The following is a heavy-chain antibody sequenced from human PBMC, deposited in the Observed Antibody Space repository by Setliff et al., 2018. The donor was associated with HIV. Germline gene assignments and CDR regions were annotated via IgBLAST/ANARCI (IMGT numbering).Heavy chain of an antibody. J-gene: IGHJ6*03. CDR3: ARXVRDYFDYTXXXXRLGYYMDV. V-gene: IGHV4-4*07. CDR2: IYDSGST. D-gene: IGHD3-9*01. Sequence: SETLXLTCTVSXXXIXXXYWNWIRQSAGKXXXXXXRIYDSGSTKYNPSLKSRVTMSXDTSKSQFSLNLDSVTAADTAVFYCARXVRDYFDYTXXXXRLGYYMDVWGKGTPVTVSS. CDR1: XXXIXXXY.